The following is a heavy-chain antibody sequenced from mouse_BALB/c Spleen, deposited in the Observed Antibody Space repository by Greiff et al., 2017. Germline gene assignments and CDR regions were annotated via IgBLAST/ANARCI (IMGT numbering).Heavy chain of an antibody. D-gene: IGHD2-2*01. CDR3: NLWLRRGY. CDR2: IDPENGDT. Sequence: EVQLQQSGAELVRSGASVKLSCTASGFNIKDYYMHWVKQRPEQGLEWIGWIDPENGDTEYAPKFQGKATMTADTSSNTAYLQLSSLTSEDTAVYYCNLWLRRGYWGQGTTLTVSS. J-gene: IGHJ2*01. V-gene: IGHV14-4*02. CDR1: GFNIKDYY.